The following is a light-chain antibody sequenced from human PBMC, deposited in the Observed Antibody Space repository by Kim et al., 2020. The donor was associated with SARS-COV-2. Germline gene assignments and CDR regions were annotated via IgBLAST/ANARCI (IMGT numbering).Light chain of an antibody. V-gene: IGKV1-39*01. Sequence: SAAIGDRATLPCRAIQSLSMYFNWSQQKQGKAPKLLISTASSLQSGFPASFSGSGSGTDFTLTISSLQPEDFATFYCQQSYVTPPTFGQGTKLEI. CDR3: QQSYVTPPT. CDR2: TAS. CDR1: QSLSMY. J-gene: IGKJ2*01.